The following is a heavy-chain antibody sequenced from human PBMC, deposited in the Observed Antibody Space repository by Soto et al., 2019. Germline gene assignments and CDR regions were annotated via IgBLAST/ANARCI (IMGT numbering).Heavy chain of an antibody. CDR1: GASIYNYY. J-gene: IGHJ5*02. V-gene: IGHV4-59*01. Sequence: QVQLQESGPGLVKPSETLPLTCSVSGASIYNYYWSWVRQPPGKGLEWIGNMYFSGSTNYNPSLKSRVTISSDASKNQIFLNLTSVTAADTAIYYCARGHFFPSRRYFIAAWGQGTLVTVSS. CDR2: MYFSGST. D-gene: IGHD3-9*01. CDR3: ARGHFFPSRRYFIAA.